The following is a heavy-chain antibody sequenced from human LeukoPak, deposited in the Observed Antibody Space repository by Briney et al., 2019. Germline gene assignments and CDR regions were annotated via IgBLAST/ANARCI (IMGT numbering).Heavy chain of an antibody. CDR2: ICINQDYI. Sequence: GGSLRLSCAVSGFNFRTYNMNWIRQAPGKGLEWVSSICINQDYIYYADSVKGRFTISRDNAKNSLYLQMKSLRAEDTAVYYCARGSSSWYYFDYWGQGTLVTVSS. V-gene: IGHV3-21*01. D-gene: IGHD6-13*01. J-gene: IGHJ4*02. CDR1: GFNFRTYN. CDR3: ARGSSSWYYFDY.